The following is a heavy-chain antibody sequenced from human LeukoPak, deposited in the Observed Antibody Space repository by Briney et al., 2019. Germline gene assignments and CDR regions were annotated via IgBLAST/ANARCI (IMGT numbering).Heavy chain of an antibody. CDR1: GYTFTSYG. V-gene: IGHV1-8*02. CDR3: ARGPRPRSSWPFDY. CDR2: MNPNSGNT. D-gene: IGHD6-13*01. Sequence: ASVKVSCKASGYTFTSYGISWVRQAPGQGLEWMGWMNPNSGNTGYAQKFQGRVTMTRNTSISTAYMELSSLRSEDTAVYYCARGPRPRSSWPFDYWGQGTLVTVSS. J-gene: IGHJ4*02.